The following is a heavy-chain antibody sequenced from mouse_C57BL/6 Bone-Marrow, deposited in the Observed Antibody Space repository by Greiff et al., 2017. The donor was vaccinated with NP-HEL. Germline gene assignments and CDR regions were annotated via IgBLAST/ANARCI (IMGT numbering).Heavy chain of an antibody. CDR2: ISYDGSN. V-gene: IGHV3-6*01. Sequence: EVKLMESGPGLVKPSQSLSLTCSVTGYSITSGYYWYWIRQFPGNKLEWMGYISYDGSNKYNPSLKNRISITRDTSKTPFFMTLNSVTTEDTATYYCARAGRPYYEDYYAMDYWGQGTSVTVSS. CDR3: ARAGRPYYEDYYAMDY. CDR1: GYSITSGYY. D-gene: IGHD1-1*01. J-gene: IGHJ4*01.